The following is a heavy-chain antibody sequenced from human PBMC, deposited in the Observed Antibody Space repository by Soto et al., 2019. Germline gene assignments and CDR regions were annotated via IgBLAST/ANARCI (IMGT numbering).Heavy chain of an antibody. CDR2: IIPILGIA. J-gene: IGHJ6*02. Sequence: QVQLVQSGAEVKKPGSSVKVSCKASGGTFSSYTISWVRQAPGQGLEWMGRIIPILGIANYAQKFQGRVTITADKSTSTAYMELSSLRSEDTAVYYWARWRVTARYYYYGMDVWGQGTTVTVSS. V-gene: IGHV1-69*02. D-gene: IGHD2-21*02. CDR3: ARWRVTARYYYYGMDV. CDR1: GGTFSSYT.